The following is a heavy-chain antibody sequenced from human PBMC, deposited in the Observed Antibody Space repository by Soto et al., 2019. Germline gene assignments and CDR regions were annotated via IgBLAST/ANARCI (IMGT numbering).Heavy chain of an antibody. CDR2: ITGGSGDI. CDR1: GYTFSQYA. J-gene: IGHJ4*02. D-gene: IGHD2-21*02. CDR3: ARDLAFDPDCYFDY. V-gene: IGHV1-3*05. Sequence: QVQLVQSGAEEKEPGASVRLSCQTFGYTFSQYAIHWLRQAPGHSLEWMGWITGGSGDIRYSPKFQDRLTITRDTSATTAYMELSGLRSEDTALYYRARDLAFDPDCYFDYWGQGTLVTVSS.